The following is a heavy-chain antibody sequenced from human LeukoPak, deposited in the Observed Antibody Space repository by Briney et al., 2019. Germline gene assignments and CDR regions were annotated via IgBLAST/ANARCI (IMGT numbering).Heavy chain of an antibody. J-gene: IGHJ4*02. CDR3: ARDPNSGRYPDY. Sequence: PGGSLRLSCAASGFTFSSYAMSWVRQAPGKGLEWVSSISSSGSTIYYADSVKGRFTLSRDNTKNSLYLQMNSLRAEDTAIYYCARDPNSGRYPDYWGQGTLVTVSS. D-gene: IGHD6-19*01. CDR2: ISSSGSTI. CDR1: GFTFSSYA. V-gene: IGHV3-48*04.